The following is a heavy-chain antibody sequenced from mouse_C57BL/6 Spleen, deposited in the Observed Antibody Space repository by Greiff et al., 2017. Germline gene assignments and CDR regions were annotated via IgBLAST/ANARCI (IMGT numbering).Heavy chain of an antibody. J-gene: IGHJ2*01. V-gene: IGHV1-80*01. Sequence: QVQLQQSGAELVKPGASVKISCKASGYAFSSYWMNWVKQRPGKGLEWIGQIYPGDGTTNYNGKFKGKATLTADKSSSTAYMQLSSLTSEDSAVYFCAREITTVVDTTPPFDYWGQGTTLTVSS. CDR1: GYAFSSYW. D-gene: IGHD1-1*01. CDR2: IYPGDGTT. CDR3: AREITTVVDTTPPFDY.